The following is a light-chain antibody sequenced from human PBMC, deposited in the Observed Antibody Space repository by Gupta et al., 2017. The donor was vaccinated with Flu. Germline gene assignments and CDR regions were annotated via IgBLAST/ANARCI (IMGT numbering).Light chain of an antibody. CDR2: RNT. V-gene: IGLV3-9*01. CDR3: QVWDSSTEV. CDR1: NVGIRD. Sequence: SYELTQPLSVSVALGQTARIPCGGDNVGIRDGHWYQQKPGQAPVLVIHRNTDRPSGIPERFSGSKAGNTATLTIRGAQVGDEADFYCQVWDSSTEVFGGGTKLTVL. J-gene: IGLJ3*02.